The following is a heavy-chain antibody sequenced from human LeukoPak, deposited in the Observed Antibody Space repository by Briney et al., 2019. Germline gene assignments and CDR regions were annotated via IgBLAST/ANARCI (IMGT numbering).Heavy chain of an antibody. CDR3: ARTLGLANPFDY. CDR1: GGTFSSYA. Sequence: GASVKVSCKDSGGTFSSYAIRWVRQAPGQALEWMGGIIPIFGTANYAQKFQGRVTITADESTSTAYMELSSLRSGDTAVYYCARTLGLANPFDYWGQGILVTVSS. D-gene: IGHD3/OR15-3a*01. V-gene: IGHV1-69*13. J-gene: IGHJ4*02. CDR2: IIPIFGTA.